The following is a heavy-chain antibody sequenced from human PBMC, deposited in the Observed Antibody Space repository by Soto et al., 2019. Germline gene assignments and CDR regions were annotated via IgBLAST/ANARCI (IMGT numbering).Heavy chain of an antibody. D-gene: IGHD3-3*02. Sequence: QDQLVQSGAEVKKPGSSVTVSCKASGGSFNNYFLSWVRQAPGEGLEWLGGIIPVLSTSNYAPEFQGRVTSTADESTSTAYREQSSLRSEDTAVYYCAIVKDTIFGDVVINAFEIWGQGTMVTVSS. CDR1: GGSFNNYF. CDR2: IIPVLSTS. V-gene: IGHV1-69*11. CDR3: AIVKDTIFGDVVINAFEI. J-gene: IGHJ3*02.